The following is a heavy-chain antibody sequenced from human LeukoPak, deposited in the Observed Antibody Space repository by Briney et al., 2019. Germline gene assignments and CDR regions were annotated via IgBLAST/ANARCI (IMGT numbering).Heavy chain of an antibody. CDR2: MNPNSGNT. Sequence: ASLKVSFRAPGYTFTRYDINWVRQATGQGLEWMGWMNPNSGNTGYAQKFQGRVTITRSPSISTAYMELSSLRSEDTAVYYCVLVYGGYFDYWGQGTLVTVSS. CDR1: GYTFTRYD. CDR3: VLVYGGYFDY. V-gene: IGHV1-8*03. J-gene: IGHJ4*02. D-gene: IGHD3-10*01.